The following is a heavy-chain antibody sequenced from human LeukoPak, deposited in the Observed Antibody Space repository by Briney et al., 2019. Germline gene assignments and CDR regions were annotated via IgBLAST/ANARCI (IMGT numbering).Heavy chain of an antibody. D-gene: IGHD3-3*01. Sequence: PSETLSLTCAVYGGSFSGYYWSWIRQPPGKGLEWIGEINHSGSTNYNPSLKSRVTISVDTSKNQFSLKLSSVTAADTAVYYCARGGIFGVVKKIRNYFDYWGQGTLVTVSS. J-gene: IGHJ4*02. CDR3: ARGGIFGVVKKIRNYFDY. V-gene: IGHV4-34*01. CDR2: INHSGST. CDR1: GGSFSGYY.